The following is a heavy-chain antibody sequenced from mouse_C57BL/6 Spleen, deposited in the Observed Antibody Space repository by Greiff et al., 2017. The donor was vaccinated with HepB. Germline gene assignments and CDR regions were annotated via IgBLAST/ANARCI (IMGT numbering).Heavy chain of an antibody. J-gene: IGHJ4*01. D-gene: IGHD3-2*02. Sequence: VQLQQSGPELVKPGASVKISCKASGYTFTDYYINWVKQRPGQGLEWIGWIFPGSGSTYYNEKFKGKATLTVDKSSSTAYMLLSSLTSEDSAVYFCARTGTAQATFYAMDYWGQGTSVTVSS. V-gene: IGHV1-75*01. CDR1: GYTFTDYY. CDR2: IFPGSGST. CDR3: ARTGTAQATFYAMDY.